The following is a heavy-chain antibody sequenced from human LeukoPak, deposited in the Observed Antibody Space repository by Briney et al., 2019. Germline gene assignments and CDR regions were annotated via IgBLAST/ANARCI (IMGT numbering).Heavy chain of an antibody. D-gene: IGHD4/OR15-4a*01. J-gene: IGHJ5*02. CDR2: IYYSGNT. CDR3: ARTSPRLFWFDP. Sequence: ASETLSLTCTVSGGSISSSSYYWGWIRQPPGKGLEWNGSIYYSGNTYYNPSLKSRVTISVDTSKNQFSLKLSSVTAADTAVYYCARTSPRLFWFDPWGQGTLVTVSS. CDR1: GGSISSSSYY. V-gene: IGHV4-39*01.